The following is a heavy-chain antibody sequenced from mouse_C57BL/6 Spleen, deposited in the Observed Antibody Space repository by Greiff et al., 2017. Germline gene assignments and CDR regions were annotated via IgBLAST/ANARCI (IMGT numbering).Heavy chain of an antibody. CDR2: IYPGDGDT. CDR3: ARSHYYGSSFFDD. D-gene: IGHD1-1*01. J-gene: IGHJ2*01. CDR1: GYAFSSYW. V-gene: IGHV1-80*01. Sequence: LVESGAELVKPGASVKISCKASGYAFSSYWMNWVKQRPGKGLEWIGQIYPGDGDTNYNGKFKGKATLTADKSSSTAYMQLSSLTSEDSAVYFCARSHYYGSSFFDDWGQGTTVTVSS.